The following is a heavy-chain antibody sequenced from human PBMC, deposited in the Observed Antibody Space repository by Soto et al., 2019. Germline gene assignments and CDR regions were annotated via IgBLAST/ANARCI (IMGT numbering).Heavy chain of an antibody. J-gene: IGHJ4*01. D-gene: IGHD6-19*01. CDR2: ISDDGKTQ. Sequence: QVKLVEFGGAEVQSGRSLRLSCTASSFRFSAYGMHWVRQAPGKGLEWVALISDDGKTQFFTESVEGRFTISRDNSRNTLYLQMNRLRPEDTAVYYCVKGGYKTGWPPFDHWGHGTRVTVSS. V-gene: IGHV3-30*18. CDR1: SFRFSAYG. CDR3: VKGGYKTGWPPFDH.